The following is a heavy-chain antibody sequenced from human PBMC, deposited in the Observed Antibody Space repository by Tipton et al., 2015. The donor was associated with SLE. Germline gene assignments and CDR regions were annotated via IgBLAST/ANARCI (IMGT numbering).Heavy chain of an antibody. Sequence: QSGAEVKKPGASVKVSCKASGYTFTGYYMHWVRQAPGQGLEWMGRINPNSGGTNYAQKFQGRVTMTRDTSISTAYMELSRLRAEDTAVYYCAKGYSSSSGYFDYWGQGTLVTVSS. CDR1: GYTFTGYY. CDR3: AKGYSSSSGYFDY. D-gene: IGHD6-13*01. J-gene: IGHJ4*02. CDR2: INPNSGGT. V-gene: IGHV1-2*06.